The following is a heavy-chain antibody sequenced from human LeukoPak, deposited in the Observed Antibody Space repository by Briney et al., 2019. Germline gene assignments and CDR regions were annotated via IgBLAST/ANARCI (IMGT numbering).Heavy chain of an antibody. J-gene: IGHJ6*03. Sequence: PGGSLRLSCAASGFTFSDYHMSWIRQAPGKGLEWVSYISSSGSTIYYADSVKGRFTISRDNAKNSLYLQMNSLRAEDTAVYYCARDIVGATGAGYYYYYMDVWGKGTTVTVSS. D-gene: IGHD1-26*01. CDR3: ARDIVGATGAGYYYYYMDV. V-gene: IGHV3-11*04. CDR2: ISSSGSTI. CDR1: GFTFSDYH.